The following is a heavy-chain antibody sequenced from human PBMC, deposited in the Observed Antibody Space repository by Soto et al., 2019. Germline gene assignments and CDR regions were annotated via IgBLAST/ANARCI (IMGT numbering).Heavy chain of an antibody. CDR2: IGRKANNYAT. V-gene: IGHV3-73*01. D-gene: IGHD6-25*01. Sequence: PGGSLRLSCAASGFIFSGSAMHWVRQASGKGLEWVGRIGRKANNYATEYAASVEGRFTISRDNSKNTLYLQMDSVRVEDMGVYYCAREAGSSGWAPYLDYWGLGAQVTVSS. J-gene: IGHJ4*02. CDR1: GFIFSGSA. CDR3: AREAGSSGWAPYLDY.